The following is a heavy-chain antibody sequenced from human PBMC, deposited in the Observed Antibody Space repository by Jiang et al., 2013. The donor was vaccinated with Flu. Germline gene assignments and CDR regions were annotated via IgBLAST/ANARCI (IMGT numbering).Heavy chain of an antibody. V-gene: IGHV2-70*01. CDR1: GFSLSTSGMC. J-gene: IGHJ4*02. CDR3: AGSPFDRYYFDY. Sequence: TQTLTLTCTFSGFSLSTSGMCVSWIRQPPGKALEWLALIDWDDDKYYSTSLKTRLTISKDTSKNQVVLTMTNMDPVDTATYYCAGSPFDRYYFDYWGQGTLVTVSS. D-gene: IGHD3-9*01. CDR2: IDWDDDK.